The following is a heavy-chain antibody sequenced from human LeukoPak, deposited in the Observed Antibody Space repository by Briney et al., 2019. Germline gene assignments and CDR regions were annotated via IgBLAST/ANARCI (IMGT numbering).Heavy chain of an antibody. CDR2: INWNGGST. D-gene: IGHD3-9*01. Sequence: GGSLRLSCAASGFTFDDYGMSWVRQAPGKGLEWVSGINWNGGSTGYADSVKGRFTISRDNAKNSLYLQMNSLRAEDTALYYCARDQYDILTGYLYWYFDLWGRGTLVTVSS. CDR1: GFTFDDYG. V-gene: IGHV3-20*04. J-gene: IGHJ2*01. CDR3: ARDQYDILTGYLYWYFDL.